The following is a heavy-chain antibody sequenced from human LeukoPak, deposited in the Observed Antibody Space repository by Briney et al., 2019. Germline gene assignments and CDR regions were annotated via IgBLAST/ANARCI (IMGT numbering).Heavy chain of an antibody. V-gene: IGHV3-48*01. CDR1: GFTFSRYG. Sequence: PGGSLRLSCAGSGFTFSRYGFNWVRQAPGKGLEWVSYISSSSSTIYYADSVKGRFTISRDNAKNSLYLQMNSLRAEDTAVYYCARDTTGEDYDLHRWGAFDIWGQGTMVTVSS. D-gene: IGHD3-3*01. CDR2: ISSSSSTI. J-gene: IGHJ3*02. CDR3: ARDTTGEDYDLHRWGAFDI.